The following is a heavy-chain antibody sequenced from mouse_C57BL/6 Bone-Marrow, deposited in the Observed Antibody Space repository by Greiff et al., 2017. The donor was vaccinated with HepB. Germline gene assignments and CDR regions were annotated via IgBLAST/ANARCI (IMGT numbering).Heavy chain of an antibody. D-gene: IGHD1-1*01. V-gene: IGHV2-5*01. CDR1: GFSLTSYG. CDR3: ATLITSAMDY. Sequence: QVHVKQSGPGLVQPSQRLSITCTVSGFSLTSYGVHWVRQSPGKGLEWLGVIWRGGSTDYNAAFMSRLSITQDNSKSQVFFKMNSLQADDTAIYYCATLITSAMDYWGQGTSVTVSS. J-gene: IGHJ4*01. CDR2: IWRGGST.